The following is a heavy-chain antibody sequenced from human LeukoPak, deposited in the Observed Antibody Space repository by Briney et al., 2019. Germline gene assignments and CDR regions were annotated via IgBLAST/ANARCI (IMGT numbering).Heavy chain of an antibody. CDR3: ASQGVVVAATENAFDY. J-gene: IGHJ4*02. CDR1: GFTFSSYE. D-gene: IGHD2-15*01. Sequence: GGSLRLSCAASGFTFSSYEMNWVRQAPGKGLEWVSYFISSGSTIYYADSVKGRFTISRDNAKNSLYLQMNSLRAEDTAVYYCASQGVVVAATENAFDYWGQGTLVTVSS. V-gene: IGHV3-48*03. CDR2: FISSGSTI.